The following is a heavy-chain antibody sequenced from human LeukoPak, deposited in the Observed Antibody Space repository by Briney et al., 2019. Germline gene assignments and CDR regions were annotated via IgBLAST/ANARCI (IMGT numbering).Heavy chain of an antibody. D-gene: IGHD2-2*01. J-gene: IGHJ4*02. CDR3: ARERRCSSTSCPFDY. Sequence: GGSLRLSCAASGFTFSSYSMNWVRQAPGKGLEWVSSISSSSSYIYYADSVKGRFTISRDNAKNSLYLQMYSLRAEDTAVYYCARERRCSSTSCPFDYWGQGTLVTVSS. CDR1: GFTFSSYS. V-gene: IGHV3-21*01. CDR2: ISSSSSYI.